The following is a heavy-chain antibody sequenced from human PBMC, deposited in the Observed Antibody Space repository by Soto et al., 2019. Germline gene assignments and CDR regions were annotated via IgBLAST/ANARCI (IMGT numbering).Heavy chain of an antibody. Sequence: PGGSLRLSCAGTGFTFSIYGMHWVRQAPGKGLEWVAVIWNDGGNKYYIDSVKGRFTISRDSTKQTLYLQMNSLRPDDTAMYYCARFYYDSSGYLPSPYYYYYGMDVWGQGTTVTVSS. V-gene: IGHV3-33*01. J-gene: IGHJ6*02. D-gene: IGHD3-22*01. CDR2: IWNDGGNK. CDR1: GFTFSIYG. CDR3: ARFYYDSSGYLPSPYYYYYGMDV.